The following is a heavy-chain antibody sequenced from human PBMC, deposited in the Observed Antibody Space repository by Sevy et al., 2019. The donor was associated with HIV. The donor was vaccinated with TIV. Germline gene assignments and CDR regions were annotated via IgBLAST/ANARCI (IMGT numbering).Heavy chain of an antibody. CDR1: GFTLSDYY. J-gene: IGHJ6*02. V-gene: IGHV3-11*01. CDR2: ISGSGDAI. D-gene: IGHD4-17*01. Sequence: GGSLRLSCAASGFTLSDYYMSWLRQAPGKGLEWLSYISGSGDAIYYADSVKGRFTISRDNAKNSLYLQMNSLRAEDTAVYYCARDHEKDGDLGDYYYFAMDVWGQGTTVTVSS. CDR3: ARDHEKDGDLGDYYYFAMDV.